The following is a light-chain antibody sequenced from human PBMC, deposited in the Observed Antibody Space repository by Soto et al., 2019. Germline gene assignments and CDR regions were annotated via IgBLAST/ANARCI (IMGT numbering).Light chain of an antibody. CDR3: TSYAGGNNV. CDR1: SSDVGGYSY. J-gene: IGLJ1*01. CDR2: EVN. Sequence: QSALTQPPSASGSPGQSVTISCTGTSSDVGGYSYVSWYQQHPGKVPKLIIYEVNKRPSGVPDRFSGSKSGNTASLIVAGLQAEDEADYYCTSYAGGNNVFGTGTKLTVL. V-gene: IGLV2-8*01.